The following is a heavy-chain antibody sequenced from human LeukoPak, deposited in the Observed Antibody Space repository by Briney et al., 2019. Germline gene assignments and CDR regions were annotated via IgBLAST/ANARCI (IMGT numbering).Heavy chain of an antibody. D-gene: IGHD2-8*01. CDR2: ISGFNT. CDR1: GFAFSDYA. J-gene: IGHJ4*02. CDR3: AKDVCTSPRCLLYFDS. Sequence: GGSLRLSCTTSGFAFSDYAMNWIRQAPGKGPEWVSGISGFNTYYADSVKGRFTIFRDNSKNVLYLQMDRLRAEDTAVYSCAKDVCTSPRCLLYFDSWGQGALVTVSS. V-gene: IGHV3-23*01.